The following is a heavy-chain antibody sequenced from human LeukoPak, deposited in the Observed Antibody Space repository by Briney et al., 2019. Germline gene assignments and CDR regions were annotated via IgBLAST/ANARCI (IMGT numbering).Heavy chain of an antibody. Sequence: GGSLRLSCAASGFTLSDHYMDWLRQAPGKGLEWVGRSRNKDNSYTTEYAASVKGRFTISRDDSKNSLYLQMNSLKTEDTAVYYCVSWTGDYWGQGTLVTVSS. V-gene: IGHV3-72*01. CDR3: VSWTGDY. CDR2: SRNKDNSYTT. J-gene: IGHJ4*02. CDR1: GFTLSDHY. D-gene: IGHD3/OR15-3a*01.